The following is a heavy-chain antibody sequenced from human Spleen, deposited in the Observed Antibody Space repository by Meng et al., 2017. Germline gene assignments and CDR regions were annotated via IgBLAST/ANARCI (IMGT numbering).Heavy chain of an antibody. CDR2: INPKSGDT. V-gene: IGHV1-2*06. CDR1: GYNFPDYY. D-gene: IGHD6-13*01. CDR3: ARDEDISAAGKLFGDY. Sequence: GHLVQSGAEVKKPGASVKVSCKPSGYNFPDYYIHWVRRAPGQGLEWMGRINPKSGDTHYAQKFQARVTMTGDTSISTAYMELGGLRSDDTAMYYCARDEDISAAGKLFGDYWGQGTLVTVSS. J-gene: IGHJ4*02.